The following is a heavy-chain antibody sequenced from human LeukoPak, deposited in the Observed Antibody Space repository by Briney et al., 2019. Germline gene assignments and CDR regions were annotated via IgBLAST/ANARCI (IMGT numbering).Heavy chain of an antibody. Sequence: GGSLRLSCAASGFTFSCHAMSWVRQAPGKGLEWVSAISGSGGSTYYADSVKGRFTISRDNSKNTLYLQMNSLRAEDTAVYYCAKEGGSGWFLDYWGQGTLVTVSS. D-gene: IGHD6-19*01. CDR2: ISGSGGST. CDR1: GFTFSCHA. V-gene: IGHV3-23*01. CDR3: AKEGGSGWFLDY. J-gene: IGHJ4*02.